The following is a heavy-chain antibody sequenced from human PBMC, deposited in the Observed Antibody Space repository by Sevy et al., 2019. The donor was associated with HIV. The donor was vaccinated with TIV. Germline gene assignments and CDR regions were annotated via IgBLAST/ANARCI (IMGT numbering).Heavy chain of an antibody. CDR2: IWFDGSNK. Sequence: GGSLRISCAASGFTFSSYGIHWVRQAPGKGLEWVAVIWFDGSNKFYADSVKGRFFISRDNSKNTLYLHMNSLRTEDTAVYYCARDGARGTIFGVAYYLDFWGQGTLVTVSS. D-gene: IGHD3-3*01. CDR3: ARDGARGTIFGVAYYLDF. CDR1: GFTFSSYG. J-gene: IGHJ4*02. V-gene: IGHV3-33*01.